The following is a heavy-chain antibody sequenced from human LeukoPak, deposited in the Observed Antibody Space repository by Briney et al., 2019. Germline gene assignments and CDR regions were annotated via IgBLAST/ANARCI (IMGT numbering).Heavy chain of an antibody. D-gene: IGHD3-3*01. CDR3: ARGLWSAHRREYYFDS. Sequence: ASVKVSCKASGYTFTNYAVNWLRQAPGQRLEWMGWINAGNGDTKFSQNYQARVTITRDASASTAYMELSSLTSEDTAVYFCARGLWSAHRREYYFDSWGQGTLVTVSS. J-gene: IGHJ4*02. CDR2: INAGNGDT. V-gene: IGHV1-3*01. CDR1: GYTFTNYA.